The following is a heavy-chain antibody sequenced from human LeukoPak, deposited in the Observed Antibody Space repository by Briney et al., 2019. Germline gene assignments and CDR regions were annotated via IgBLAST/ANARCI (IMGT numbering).Heavy chain of an antibody. CDR1: GYSFTNYW. CDR2: MYPGDSDT. Sequence: GESLKISCKGSGYSFTNYWIGWVRQMPGKGLEWTGSMYPGDSDTRYSPSFQGQVTISADKSINTAYLQWNTLRASDTAIYYCTRHLRGSGTYPVDYWGQGTLVTVSS. CDR3: TRHLRGSGTYPVDY. D-gene: IGHD3-10*01. V-gene: IGHV5-51*01. J-gene: IGHJ4*02.